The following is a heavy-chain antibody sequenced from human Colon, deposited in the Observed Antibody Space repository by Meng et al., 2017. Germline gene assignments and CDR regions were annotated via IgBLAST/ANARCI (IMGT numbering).Heavy chain of an antibody. J-gene: IGHJ4*02. V-gene: IGHV3-11*01. CDR1: GFTFRDYY. CDR3: ARDHGTGLDH. D-gene: IGHD1-14*01. Sequence: GQVVGAGGGLVKPGGSLRLGCAASGFTFRDYYMTWIRQAPGKGLEWVSNISSSGKIIDYADSVKGRFTISRDNANNSLYLQMDSLTADDTAVYYCARDHGTGLDHWGQGALVTVSS. CDR2: ISSSGKII.